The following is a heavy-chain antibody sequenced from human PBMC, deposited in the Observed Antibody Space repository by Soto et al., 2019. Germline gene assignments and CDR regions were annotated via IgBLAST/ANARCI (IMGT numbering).Heavy chain of an antibody. V-gene: IGHV1-69*13. J-gene: IGHJ5*02. Sequence: SVKVSCKASGGTFSSYATSWVRQAPGQGLEWMGGIIPIFGTANYAQKFQGRVTITADESTSTAYMELSSLRSEDTAVYYCARDRDCSSTSCYAGNWFDPWGQGTLVTVSS. D-gene: IGHD2-2*01. CDR2: IIPIFGTA. CDR3: ARDRDCSSTSCYAGNWFDP. CDR1: GGTFSSYA.